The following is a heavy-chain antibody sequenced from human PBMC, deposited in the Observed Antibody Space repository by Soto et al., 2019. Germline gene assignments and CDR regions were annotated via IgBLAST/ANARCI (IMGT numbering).Heavy chain of an antibody. CDR1: GGSVSSGSYY. J-gene: IGHJ6*02. CDR2: IYYSGST. Sequence: SETLSLTCTVSGGSVSSGSYYWSWIRQPPGKGLEWIGYIYYSGSTNYNPSLKSRVTISVDTSKNQFSLKLSSVTAADTAVYYCARDGIGGDCSSTSCYVRFRYYYGMDVWGQGTTVTVSS. D-gene: IGHD2-2*01. V-gene: IGHV4-61*01. CDR3: ARDGIGGDCSSTSCYVRFRYYYGMDV.